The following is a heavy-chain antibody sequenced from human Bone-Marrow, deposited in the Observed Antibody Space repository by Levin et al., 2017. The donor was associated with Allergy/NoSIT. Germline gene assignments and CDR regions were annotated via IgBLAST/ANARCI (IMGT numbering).Heavy chain of an antibody. V-gene: IGHV3-53*01. CDR2: IYSGGST. J-gene: IGHJ4*02. CDR1: GAIVKSNS. Sequence: GGSLRLSCAASGAIVKSNSMAWVRQAPGKGLEWVSLIYSGGSTYYADFVKGRFTVSRDDSKDTLYLQMSSLRVEDTAVYYCARGLGYQHYFDSWGQGTLVTVS. D-gene: IGHD2-2*01. CDR3: ARGLGYQHYFDS.